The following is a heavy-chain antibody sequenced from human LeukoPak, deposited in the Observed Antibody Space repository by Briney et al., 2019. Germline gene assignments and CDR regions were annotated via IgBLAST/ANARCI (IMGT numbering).Heavy chain of an antibody. D-gene: IGHD6-13*01. V-gene: IGHV5-51*01. CDR1: GYSFTSYW. Sequence: GESLKISCKGSGYSFTSYWIGWVRQMPGKGLEWMGIIYPGDSDTRYSPSFQGQVTISADMSISTAYLQWSSLKASDTAMYYCARHVAGGSTSPGVAAAGSLDYWGQGTLVTVSS. J-gene: IGHJ4*02. CDR3: ARHVAGGSTSPGVAAAGSLDY. CDR2: IYPGDSDT.